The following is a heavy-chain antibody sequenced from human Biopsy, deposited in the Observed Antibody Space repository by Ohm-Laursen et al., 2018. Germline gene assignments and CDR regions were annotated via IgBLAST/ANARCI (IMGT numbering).Heavy chain of an antibody. V-gene: IGHV3-11*01. J-gene: IGHJ5*01. CDR2: ITNTGRTV. Sequence: SLRLSCAASGFTFSDYYMNWIRQAPGKGLEWVSFITNTGRTVYADSVKGRFTISRDNADNSLHLQMKSLRADDTAVYYCARGGIVSVHSYGRMGLFYFDSWGQGILVTAAS. CDR1: GFTFSDYY. CDR3: ARGGIVSVHSYGRMGLFYFDS. D-gene: IGHD5-18*01.